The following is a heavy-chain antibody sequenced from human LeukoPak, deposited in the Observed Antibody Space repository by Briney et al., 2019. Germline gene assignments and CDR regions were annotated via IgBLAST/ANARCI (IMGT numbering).Heavy chain of an antibody. V-gene: IGHV4-39*01. J-gene: IGHJ4*02. CDR2: IYYSGST. D-gene: IGHD2-15*01. CDR3: ARVVASTSIDS. CDR1: GGSISSSSYY. Sequence: SETLSLTCTVPGGSISSSSYYWGWIRQPPGKGLEWIGSIYYSGSTYYNPSLKSRVTISVDPSKNRFSLKLTSVTAADTAIYYCARVVASTSIDSWGQGTLVTVSS.